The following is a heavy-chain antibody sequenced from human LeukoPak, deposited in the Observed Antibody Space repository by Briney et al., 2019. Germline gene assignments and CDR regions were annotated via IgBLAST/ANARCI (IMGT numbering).Heavy chain of an antibody. CDR3: AVLGYCSSTSCYVRQQSQQLVDN. J-gene: IGHJ4*02. CDR1: GYTFTSYG. D-gene: IGHD2-2*01. Sequence: ASVKVSCKAFGYTFTSYGISWVRQAPGQGLEWMGWISAYNGNTNYAQKFQGRVTITTDESTSTAYMELSSLRSEDTAVYYCAVLGYCSSTSCYVRQQSQQLVDNWGQGTLVTVSS. CDR2: ISAYNGNT. V-gene: IGHV1-18*01.